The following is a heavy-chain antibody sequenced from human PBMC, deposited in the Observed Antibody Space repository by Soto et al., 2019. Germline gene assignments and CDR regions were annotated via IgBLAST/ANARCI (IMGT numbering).Heavy chain of an antibody. J-gene: IGHJ3*02. CDR2: FDPEDGET. CDR1: GYTLTELS. V-gene: IGHV1-24*01. D-gene: IGHD1-1*01. Sequence: ASVKVSCKVSGYTLTELSMHWVRQAPGKGLEWMGGFDPEDGETIYAQKFQGRVTMTEDTSTDTAYMELSSLRSEDTDVYYCATLGTTGTTEAFDIWGQGTMVTVSS. CDR3: ATLGTTGTTEAFDI.